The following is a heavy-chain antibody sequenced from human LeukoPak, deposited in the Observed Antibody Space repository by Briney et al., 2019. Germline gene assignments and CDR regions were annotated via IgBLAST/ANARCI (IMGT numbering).Heavy chain of an antibody. Sequence: GGSLRLSCAASGFTFSSYSMNWVRQAPGKGLEWVSSISSSSYIYYADSVKGRFTISRDNAKNTLYLQMNSLRAEDTAVYYCAKGKTRGYSYGYSFDYWGQGTLVTVSS. J-gene: IGHJ4*02. CDR2: ISSSSYI. CDR3: AKGKTRGYSYGYSFDY. D-gene: IGHD5-18*01. V-gene: IGHV3-21*04. CDR1: GFTFSSYS.